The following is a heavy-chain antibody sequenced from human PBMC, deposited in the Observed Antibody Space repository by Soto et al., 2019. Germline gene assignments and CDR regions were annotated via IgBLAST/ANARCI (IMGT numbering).Heavy chain of an antibody. CDR2: INPSGGST. J-gene: IGHJ6*02. CDR1: GYTFTSYY. V-gene: IGHV1-46*01. Sequence: QVQLVQSGAEVKKPGATVKVSCKASGYTFTSYYMHWVRQAPGQGREWMGIINPSGGSTSYAQKFQGRVTMTRDTSTSTVYLELSRLRSEDTAVYYCARDSYGSYDSSGYYSRPYYYYGMDVWGQGTTVTVSS. D-gene: IGHD3-22*01. CDR3: ARDSYGSYDSSGYYSRPYYYYGMDV.